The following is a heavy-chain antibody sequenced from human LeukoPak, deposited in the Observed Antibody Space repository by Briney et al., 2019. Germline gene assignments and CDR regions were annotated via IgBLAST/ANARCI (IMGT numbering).Heavy chain of an antibody. CDR1: XAXISXYH. J-gene: IGHJ4*02. V-gene: IGHV4-4*07. Sequence: TXXVXXAXISXYHWNWVRQTAGSGLEWIGRITTSGNTNYNPSLKGRVTVSLDTSKNQFSLIVTSVTAADTAVYYCARAPNIYSSTWYLAYWGQGTLVTVSS. D-gene: IGHD6-13*01. CDR2: ITTSGNT. CDR3: ARAPNIYSSTWYLAY.